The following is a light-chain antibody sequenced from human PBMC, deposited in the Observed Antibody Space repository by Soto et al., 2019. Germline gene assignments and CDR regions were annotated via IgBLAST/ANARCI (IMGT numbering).Light chain of an antibody. CDR2: GAS. CDR3: QQYGSSPGT. Sequence: EVVLTQSPGTLSLSPGERATLSCRASQSVSSSCLAWYQQKPGQAPRLLIYGASSRATGIPDRFSGSGSGTDFTLTISRLEPEDFAVYYCQQYGSSPGTFGGGTKVELK. J-gene: IGKJ4*02. CDR1: QSVSSSC. V-gene: IGKV3-20*01.